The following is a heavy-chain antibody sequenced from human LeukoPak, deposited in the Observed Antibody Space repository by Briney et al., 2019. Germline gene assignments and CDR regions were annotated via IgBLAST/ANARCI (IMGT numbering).Heavy chain of an antibody. D-gene: IGHD5-12*01. J-gene: IGHJ6*04. CDR2: IIPIFGTA. CDR3: ARGSGYDYDYYGMDV. V-gene: IGHV1-69*13. Sequence: ASVKVSCKASGGTFSSYAISWVRQAPGQGLEWMGGIIPIFGTANYARKFQGRVTITADESTSTAYMELSSLRSEDTAVCYCARGSGYDYDYYGMDVWGKGTTVTVSS. CDR1: GGTFSSYA.